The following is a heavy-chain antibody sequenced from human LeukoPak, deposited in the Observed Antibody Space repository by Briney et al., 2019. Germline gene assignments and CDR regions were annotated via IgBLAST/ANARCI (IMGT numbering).Heavy chain of an antibody. Sequence: GRSLRLSCAASGFTFSSYGMHWVGQAQGQGLDLVAVISYDGSNKYYADSVKGRFTISRDNSKNTLYLQMNSLRAEDTAVYYCAKGSSIVATILGYWGQGTLVTVSS. CDR3: AKGSSIVATILGY. CDR1: GFTFSSYG. J-gene: IGHJ4*02. D-gene: IGHD5-12*01. V-gene: IGHV3-30*18. CDR2: ISYDGSNK.